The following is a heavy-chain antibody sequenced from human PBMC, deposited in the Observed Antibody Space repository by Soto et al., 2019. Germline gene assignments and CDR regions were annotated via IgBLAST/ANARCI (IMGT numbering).Heavy chain of an antibody. J-gene: IGHJ4*02. CDR3: ARDPVEGYYYDSSGYGPIR. D-gene: IGHD3-22*01. CDR2: IYYSGST. Sequence: PSVTSRLSCTISCGSVRDLSCYLRWIKPPPGKGLEWIGYIYYSGSTNYNPSLKSRVTISVDTSKNQFSLKLSSVTAADTAVYYCARDPVEGYYYDSSGYGPIRWGQGTLVTVSS. CDR1: CGSVRDLSCY. V-gene: IGHV4-61*01.